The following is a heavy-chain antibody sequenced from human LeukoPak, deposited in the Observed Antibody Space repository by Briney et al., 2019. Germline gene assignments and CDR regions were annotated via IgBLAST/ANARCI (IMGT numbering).Heavy chain of an antibody. Sequence: GESLKISCKGFGYSFTNHWIGWVRQMPGKGLEWMGIIHPSDSDTRYSPSFQGQVTISADRSVSTAYLQWSRLKAADSAMYYCARGITAAAVNKFDYWGQGTLVTVSS. CDR1: GYSFTNHW. V-gene: IGHV5-51*01. J-gene: IGHJ4*02. CDR2: IHPSDSDT. D-gene: IGHD6-13*01. CDR3: ARGITAAAVNKFDY.